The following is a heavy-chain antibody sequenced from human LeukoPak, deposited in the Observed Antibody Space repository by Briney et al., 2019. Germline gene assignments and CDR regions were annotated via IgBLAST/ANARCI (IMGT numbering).Heavy chain of an antibody. CDR1: GFTFDDYA. J-gene: IGHJ4*02. CDR2: ISWNSGSI. V-gene: IGHV3-9*01. CDR3: AKDISQGWYSSGWCFDY. Sequence: GGSLRLSCAASGFTFDDYAMHCVRHAPGKRLEWVSGISWNSGSIGYADSVKGRFTISRDNAKNSLYLQMNSLRAEDTALYYCAKDISQGWYSSGWCFDYWGQGTLVTVSS. D-gene: IGHD6-19*01.